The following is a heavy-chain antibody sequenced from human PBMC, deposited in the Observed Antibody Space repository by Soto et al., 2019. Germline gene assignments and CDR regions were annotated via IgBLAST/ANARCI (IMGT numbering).Heavy chain of an antibody. V-gene: IGHV3-48*01. Sequence: GGSLRLSCAASGFTFSSSSMNWVRQAPGKGLEWVSYISSSSSIIYYADSVTGRFTIARDNSKNTLYLQMSSLRAEDTAVYYCASRGRYYGLDVWGQGTTVTVSS. D-gene: IGHD3-10*01. J-gene: IGHJ6*02. CDR1: GFTFSSSS. CDR3: ASRGRYYGLDV. CDR2: ISSSSSII.